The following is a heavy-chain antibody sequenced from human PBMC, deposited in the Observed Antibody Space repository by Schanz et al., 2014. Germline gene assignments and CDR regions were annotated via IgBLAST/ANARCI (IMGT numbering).Heavy chain of an antibody. V-gene: IGHV4-59*01. J-gene: IGHJ4*02. CDR3: ARGRVVPAAPEFDY. D-gene: IGHD2-2*01. Sequence: QVQLRESGPGLVKPSETLSLTCTVSSASIRTYYWSWIRQPPGKGLEWIGYIYYSGSTTYNPSLKSRVTISVDTSKKQFSLNLSSVTAADTAVYYCARGRVVPAAPEFDYWGQGILVTVSS. CDR1: SASIRTYY. CDR2: IYYSGST.